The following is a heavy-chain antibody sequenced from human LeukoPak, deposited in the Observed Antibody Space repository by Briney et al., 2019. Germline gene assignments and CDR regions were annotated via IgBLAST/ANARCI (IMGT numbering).Heavy chain of an antibody. J-gene: IGHJ3*02. Sequence: GGSLRLSCAASGFTLSSYWMSWFRQAPGKGLEWVANIKQDGSEKYYVDSVKGRFTISRDNAKNSLYLQMNSLRAEDTAVYYCNSGTRYEAFDIWGQGTMVTVSS. D-gene: IGHD1-1*01. CDR1: GFTLSSYW. CDR2: IKQDGSEK. V-gene: IGHV3-7*01. CDR3: NSGTRYEAFDI.